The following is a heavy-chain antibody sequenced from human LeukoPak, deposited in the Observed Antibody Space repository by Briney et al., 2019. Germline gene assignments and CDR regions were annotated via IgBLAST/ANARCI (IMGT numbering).Heavy chain of an antibody. Sequence: GGSLRLSCAASGFTFSSYEMNWVRQAPEKGLEWVSYISTSDRTIYYADSVKGRFTISRDNAKNSLYLQMNSLRAEDTAVYHCAKDFKGLTIVAAGSFDYWGQGTLVTVSS. CDR1: GFTFSSYE. J-gene: IGHJ4*02. D-gene: IGHD6-13*01. V-gene: IGHV3-48*03. CDR2: ISTSDRTI. CDR3: AKDFKGLTIVAAGSFDY.